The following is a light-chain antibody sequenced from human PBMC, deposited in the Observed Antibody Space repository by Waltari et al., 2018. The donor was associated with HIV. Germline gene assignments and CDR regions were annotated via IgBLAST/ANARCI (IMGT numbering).Light chain of an antibody. CDR2: EAS. J-gene: IGLJ3*02. CDR3: CSYAGSSTLV. V-gene: IGLV2-23*01. Sequence: QSALTQPASVSGSPGQSITIPCTGTSSYDGSYNLVSWYHYHPGNPPKLMIYEASKRPSGFSNRFSGSKSGNTASLTISGLQAEDEADYYCCSYAGSSTLVFGGGTKLTVL. CDR1: SSYDGSYNL.